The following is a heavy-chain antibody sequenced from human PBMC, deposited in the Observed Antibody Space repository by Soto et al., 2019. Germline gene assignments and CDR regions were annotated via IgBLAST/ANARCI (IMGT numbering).Heavy chain of an antibody. CDR3: ASGASRWYPYFFDS. V-gene: IGHV1-69*01. CDR2: IIPYYNTL. J-gene: IGHJ4*02. CDR1: EGTFNSYA. D-gene: IGHD6-13*01. Sequence: QAQVVQSGAEVRQPGSSVKLSCKASEGTFNSYAIAWVRQAPGQVLEWMGGIIPYYNTLNYAQKFQDRVTITADDSTNTVYMELSSLRSDDTAVYFCASGASRWYPYFFDSWAQGTLVTVSS.